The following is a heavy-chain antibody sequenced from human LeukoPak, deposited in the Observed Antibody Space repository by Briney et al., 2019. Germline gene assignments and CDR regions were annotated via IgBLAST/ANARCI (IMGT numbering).Heavy chain of an antibody. J-gene: IGHJ4*02. CDR2: INSDGSSS. D-gene: IGHD3-10*01. CDR3: ARDVVRFGEPTYDY. Sequence: PGGSLRLSCAVSGFTFSSYWMHWVRQAPGKGLVWVSRINSDGSSSSYADSVKGRFTISRDNAKNTLYLQMNSLRAEDTAVYYCARDVVRFGEPTYDYWGQGTLVTVSS. V-gene: IGHV3-74*01. CDR1: GFTFSSYW.